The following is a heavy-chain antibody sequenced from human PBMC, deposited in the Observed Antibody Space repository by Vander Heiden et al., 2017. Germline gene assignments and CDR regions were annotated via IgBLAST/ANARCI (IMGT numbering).Heavy chain of an antibody. CDR2: TYYRSKWGK. J-gene: IGHJ4*02. CDR3: ARGWARYFDS. V-gene: IGHV6-1*01. CDR1: GDRVSSSSGT. Sequence: QLQLQQSGPGLVKPSQTLSLTCAISGDRVSSSSGTWNWIRQSPSRGLEWLGRTYYRSKWGKDDAASVKSRITINPDTSKNHFSLQLNSVTPEDTAVYYCARGWARYFDSWGQGTLVTVSS. D-gene: IGHD6-13*01.